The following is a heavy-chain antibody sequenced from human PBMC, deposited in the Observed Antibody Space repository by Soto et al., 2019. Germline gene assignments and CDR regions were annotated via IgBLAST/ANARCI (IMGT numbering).Heavy chain of an antibody. V-gene: IGHV4-30-4*08. Sequence: QVQLQESGPGLVKPSQTLSLTCTVSGGSISSGDYYWNWIRQRPGKGLEWIGYIYKKGNSYYNPSVKSRVTMSIDTSKNHFSLELSSVTAADTGVYFCAGARGFRLGIVVWYFDYWGQGTLVTVSS. CDR2: IYKKGNS. J-gene: IGHJ4*02. D-gene: IGHD2-8*02. CDR3: AGARGFRLGIVVWYFDY. CDR1: GGSISSGDYY.